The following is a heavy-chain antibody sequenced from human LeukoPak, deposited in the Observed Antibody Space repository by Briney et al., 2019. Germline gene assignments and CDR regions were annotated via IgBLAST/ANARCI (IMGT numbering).Heavy chain of an antibody. J-gene: IGHJ4*02. CDR3: AKVVNRRYFDWALGDY. CDR2: IYYSGST. Sequence: SETLSLTCTVSGGSINNYYWSWIRQPPGKGLEWIGYIYYSGSTDYNPSLKSRVTISIDASKNQFSLGLRSVTAADTAVYYCAKVVNRRYFDWALGDYWGQGTLVTVSS. D-gene: IGHD3-9*01. CDR1: GGSINNYY. V-gene: IGHV4-59*01.